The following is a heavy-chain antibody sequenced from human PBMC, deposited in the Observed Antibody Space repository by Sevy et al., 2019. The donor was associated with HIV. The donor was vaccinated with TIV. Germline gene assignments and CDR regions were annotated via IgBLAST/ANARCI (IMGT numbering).Heavy chain of an antibody. J-gene: IGHJ3*02. CDR1: GFTFSDDY. V-gene: IGHV3-11*01. Sequence: GGSLRLSCAASGFTFSDDYMSWIRQAPGKGLEWVSYISSSGSTIYYADSVKGRFTISRDNAKNSLYLQMNSLRAEDTAVYYCARCTAMVTRAFDIWGQGTMVTVSS. CDR3: ARCTAMVTRAFDI. D-gene: IGHD5-18*01. CDR2: ISSSGSTI.